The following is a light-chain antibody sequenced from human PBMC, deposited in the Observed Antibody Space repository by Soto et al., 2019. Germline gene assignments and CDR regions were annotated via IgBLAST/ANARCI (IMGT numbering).Light chain of an antibody. CDR3: SSYAGNNKLV. J-gene: IGLJ2*01. Sequence: QSVLTQPPSASGSPGQSVTISCTGTSSDVGGYNSVSWYQQHPGKAPKLMISEVSKRPSGVPDRFSGSKSANTASLTVSGLQAEDEADYYCSSYAGNNKLVFGGGTKLTVL. CDR2: EVS. CDR1: SSDVGGYNS. V-gene: IGLV2-8*01.